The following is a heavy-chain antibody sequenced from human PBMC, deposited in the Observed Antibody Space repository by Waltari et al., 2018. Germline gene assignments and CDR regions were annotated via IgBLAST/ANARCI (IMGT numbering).Heavy chain of an antibody. J-gene: IGHJ4*02. CDR3: ASLEYSSSWYSGD. CDR1: GYTFTGYY. CDR2: INPNSGGT. D-gene: IGHD6-13*01. V-gene: IGHV1-2*02. Sequence: QVQLVQSGAEVKKPGASVKVSCKASGYTFTGYYMHWVRQAPGQGLEWMGWINPNSGGTNYEQKFQGRGTMTRDTSISTAYMELSRLRSDDTVVYYCASLEYSSSWYSGDWGQGTLVTVSS.